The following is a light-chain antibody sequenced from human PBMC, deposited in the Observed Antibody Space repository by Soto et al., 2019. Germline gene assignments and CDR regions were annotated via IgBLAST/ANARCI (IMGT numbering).Light chain of an antibody. V-gene: IGLV1-40*01. CDR1: SSNIGAGYD. J-gene: IGLJ1*01. CDR2: GDS. Sequence: QSVLTQPPSVSGAPGQRVTISCTGSSSNIGAGYDVNWYQQLPETAPKLLIFGDSNRPSGVPDRFSGSKSGTSASLVITGLQADDEADYYCQSTDKGLSGSDVFGTGTKVTVL. CDR3: QSTDKGLSGSDV.